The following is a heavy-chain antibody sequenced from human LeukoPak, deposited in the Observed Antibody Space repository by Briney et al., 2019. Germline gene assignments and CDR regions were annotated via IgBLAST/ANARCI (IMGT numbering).Heavy chain of an antibody. Sequence: GASVKVSCKASGYTFTSYYMHWVRQAPGQGLEWMGIINPSVGSTSYAQKFQGRVNMTRDTSTRTVYMELSSLRSEDTAVYYCARESQAVAGNFDYWGQGTLVTVSS. CDR3: ARESQAVAGNFDY. CDR2: INPSVGST. J-gene: IGHJ4*02. V-gene: IGHV1-46*01. D-gene: IGHD6-19*01. CDR1: GYTFTSYY.